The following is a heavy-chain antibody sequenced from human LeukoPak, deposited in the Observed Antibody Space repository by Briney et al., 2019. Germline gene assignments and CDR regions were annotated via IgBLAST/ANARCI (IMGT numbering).Heavy chain of an antibody. J-gene: IGHJ6*02. CDR3: ARGTYYYDSSGYYSDYYYGMDV. Sequence: ASVKVSCKASGYTFTSYDINWVRQATRQGLEWMGWMNPNSGNTGYAQKFQGRVTMTRNTSISTAYMELSSLRSEDTAVYYCARGTYYYDSSGYYSDYYYGMDVWGQGTTVTVSS. CDR2: MNPNSGNT. CDR1: GYTFTSYD. D-gene: IGHD3-22*01. V-gene: IGHV1-8*01.